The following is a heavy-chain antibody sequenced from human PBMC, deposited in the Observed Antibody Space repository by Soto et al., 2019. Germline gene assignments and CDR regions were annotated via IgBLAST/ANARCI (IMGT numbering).Heavy chain of an antibody. J-gene: IGHJ4*02. Sequence: QVQLVQSGTEVKKPVASVKVSCKASGYTFTSYGISWVRQAPGQGLEWMGWISAYNGNTNYAQKLQGRDTMTPDTSTSTAYMELRSLRSDYTAVYDCARDMMVTDVLSDYWGQGTLVTVS. CDR2: ISAYNGNT. D-gene: IGHD2-21*02. CDR3: ARDMMVTDVLSDY. V-gene: IGHV1-18*04. CDR1: GYTFTSYG.